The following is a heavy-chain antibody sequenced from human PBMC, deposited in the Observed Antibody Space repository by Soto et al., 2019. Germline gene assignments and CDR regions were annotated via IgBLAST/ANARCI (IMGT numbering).Heavy chain of an antibody. CDR2: ISSSGSTI. J-gene: IGHJ3*02. D-gene: IGHD2-15*01. CDR1: GFTFSSYE. Sequence: GGSLRLSCAASGFTFSSYEMNWVRQAPGKGLEWVSYISSSGSTIYYADSVKGRFTISRDNAKNSLYLQMNSLRAEDTAVYHCARVSYSRAFDIWGQGTKVTVSS. CDR3: ARVSYSRAFDI. V-gene: IGHV3-48*03.